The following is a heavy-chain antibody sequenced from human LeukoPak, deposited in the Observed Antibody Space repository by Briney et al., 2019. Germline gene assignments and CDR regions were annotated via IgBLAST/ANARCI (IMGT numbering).Heavy chain of an antibody. CDR2: ISYDGSNK. Sequence: GGSLRLSCAASGFTFSSYGMHWVRQAPGKGLEWVAVISYDGSNKYYADSVKGRFTISRDNSKNTLYLQMNSLRAEDTAVYYCARTMVPPDYDILTGYSPHRYGMDVWGQGTTVTVSS. CDR3: ARTMVPPDYDILTGYSPHRYGMDV. CDR1: GFTFSSYG. V-gene: IGHV3-30*03. J-gene: IGHJ6*02. D-gene: IGHD3-9*01.